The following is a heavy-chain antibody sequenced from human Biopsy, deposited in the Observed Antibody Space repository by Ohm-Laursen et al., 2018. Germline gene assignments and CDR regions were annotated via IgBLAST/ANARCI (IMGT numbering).Heavy chain of an antibody. D-gene: IGHD3-22*01. Sequence: SLRLSCAAFGFTFRLYAMSWVRQAPGKGLEWVSAISGSRGGTFYSESVKGRFTVSRDNSQNSLFLHMNSLRADDTAVYYCAKLGYSSEYDSSGEFDSWGQGTLVSVSS. CDR1: GFTFRLYA. V-gene: IGHV3-23*01. J-gene: IGHJ4*02. CDR2: ISGSRGGT. CDR3: AKLGYSSEYDSSGEFDS.